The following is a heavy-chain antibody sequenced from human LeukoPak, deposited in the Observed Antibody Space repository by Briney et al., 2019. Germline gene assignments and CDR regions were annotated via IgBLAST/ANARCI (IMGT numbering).Heavy chain of an antibody. V-gene: IGHV4-39*07. CDR3: ARETTKAMIDS. CDR1: GGSISRSRFY. D-gene: IGHD1-14*01. CDR2: LYYSGKS. J-gene: IGHJ4*02. Sequence: SETLSLTCTVSGGSISRSRFYWGWVRQPPGKGLEWIGTLYYSGKSFYNPSLKSRVTMSVDMSKNQLSLNLSFLTVADTAVYYCARETTKAMIDSWGQGILVTVSS.